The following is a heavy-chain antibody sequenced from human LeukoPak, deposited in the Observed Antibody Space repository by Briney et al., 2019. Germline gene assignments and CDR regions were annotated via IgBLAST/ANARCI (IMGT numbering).Heavy chain of an antibody. J-gene: IGHJ4*02. CDR3: LRDGYNLGY. CDR2: ISAYNGNT. CDR1: GFTFTGYD. D-gene: IGHD5-24*01. V-gene: IGHV1-18*01. Sequence: ASVKVSCKASGFTFTGYDINWVRQAPGQGLEWMGWISAYNGNTNYAQKLQGRVTMTTDTSTSTAYMELRSLRSDDTAVYYCLRDGYNLGYWGQGTLVTVSS.